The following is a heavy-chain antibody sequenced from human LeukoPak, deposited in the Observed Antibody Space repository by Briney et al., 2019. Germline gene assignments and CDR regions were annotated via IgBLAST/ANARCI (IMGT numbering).Heavy chain of an antibody. V-gene: IGHV4-34*01. J-gene: IGHJ4*02. D-gene: IGHD6-13*01. CDR1: GGSFSGYY. CDR2: INHSGST. CDR3: AGHVSAAAGGR. Sequence: PSETLSLTCAVYGGSFSGYYWGWIRQPPGKGLEWIGEINHSGSTNYNPSLKSRVTISVDTSKNQFSLKLSSVTAADTAVYYCAGHVSAAAGGRWGQGTLVTVSS.